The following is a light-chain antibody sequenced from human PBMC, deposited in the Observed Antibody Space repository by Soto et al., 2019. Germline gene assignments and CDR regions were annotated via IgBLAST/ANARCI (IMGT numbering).Light chain of an antibody. CDR1: QSISSW. J-gene: IGKJ1*01. V-gene: IGKV1-5*01. Sequence: DIQMTQSPSTLSASVGDRVTITCRASQSISSWLAWYQQKPGKAPKLLIYDASSLESGVPSRFSGSGSGTEFTLTISSLQPDDFATYYCQQYKSYSERTFGQGTKVDI. CDR3: QQYKSYSERT. CDR2: DAS.